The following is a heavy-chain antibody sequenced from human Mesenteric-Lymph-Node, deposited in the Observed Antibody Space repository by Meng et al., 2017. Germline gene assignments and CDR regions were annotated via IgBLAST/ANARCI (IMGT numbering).Heavy chain of an antibody. CDR1: GFTFNTYT. V-gene: IGHV3-21*01. Sequence: GGSLRLSCTASGFTFNTYTITWVRQAPGKGLEWVSSISSGSNYIYYLDSVKGRFTISRDNAKNSLFLHMSSLRAEDTAVYYCARDGPGFDYWGQGTLVTVSS. D-gene: IGHD3-10*01. CDR2: ISSGSNYI. J-gene: IGHJ4*02. CDR3: ARDGPGFDY.